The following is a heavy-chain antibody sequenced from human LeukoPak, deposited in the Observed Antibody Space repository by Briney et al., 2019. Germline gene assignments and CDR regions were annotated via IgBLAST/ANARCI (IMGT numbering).Heavy chain of an antibody. J-gene: IGHJ4*02. CDR1: GNYW. V-gene: IGHV3-74*01. D-gene: IGHD2-2*01. CDR2: INGDGSWT. CDR3: VSFYEAY. Sequence: GGSLRLSCAASGNYWMHWVRQAPGKGLVWVSHINGDGSWTTYADSVKGRFTISKDNAKNTVYLQMNNLRAEDTAVYYCVSFYEAYWGRGTLVTVSS.